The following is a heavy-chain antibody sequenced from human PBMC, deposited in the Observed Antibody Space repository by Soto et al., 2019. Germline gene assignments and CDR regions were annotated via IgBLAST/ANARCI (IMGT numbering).Heavy chain of an antibody. CDR1: GYSIGSGYY. CDR3: ARTYIVVPPRGGPGWFDP. J-gene: IGHJ5*02. D-gene: IGHD2-2*01. CDR2: IYHSGST. Sequence: SETLSLTCAVSGYSIGSGYYWGWIRQPPGKGLEWIGSIYHSGSTYYNPSLKSRVTISVDTSKNQFSLKLSSVTAADTAVYYCARTYIVVPPRGGPGWFDPWGQGTLVTVSS. V-gene: IGHV4-38-2*01.